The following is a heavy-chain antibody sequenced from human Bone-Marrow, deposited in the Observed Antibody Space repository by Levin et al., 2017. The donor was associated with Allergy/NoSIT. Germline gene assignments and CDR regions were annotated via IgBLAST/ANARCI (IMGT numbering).Heavy chain of an antibody. CDR1: GYSFTSYW. J-gene: IGHJ6*02. V-gene: IGHV5-51*01. Sequence: GESLKISCKGSGYSFTSYWIGWVRQMPGKGLEWMGIIYPGDSDTRYSPSFQGQVTISADKSISTAYLQWSSLKASDTAMYYCARLGGSYSSSLGGYYDYGMDGWGQGTTVTVSS. CDR2: IYPGDSDT. D-gene: IGHD6-6*01. CDR3: ARLGGSYSSSLGGYYDYGMDG.